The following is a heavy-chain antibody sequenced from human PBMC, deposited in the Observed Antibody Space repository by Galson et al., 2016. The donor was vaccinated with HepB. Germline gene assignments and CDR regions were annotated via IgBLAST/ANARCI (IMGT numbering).Heavy chain of an antibody. D-gene: IGHD2-21*02. J-gene: IGHJ5*02. CDR3: ARGVTTQAGWNWFDP. CDR2: TYLRAMWYN. Sequence: CAISGDCVSSNKVVWNWIRQSPSRGLEWLGRTYLRAMWYNDYASSVRSRITINPDISKNQFSLQLNSVTPEDTAVYYCARGVTTQAGWNWFDPWGLGTLVTVSS. CDR1: GDCVSSNKVV. V-gene: IGHV6-1*01.